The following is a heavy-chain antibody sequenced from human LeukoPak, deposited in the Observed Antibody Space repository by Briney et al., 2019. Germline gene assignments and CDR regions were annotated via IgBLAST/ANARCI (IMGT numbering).Heavy chain of an antibody. CDR1: GFTFSSYW. J-gene: IGHJ3*02. CDR3: ARDFSGSYDAFDI. CDR2: IYSGGST. Sequence: GGSLRLSCAASGFTFSSYWMNWVRQAPGKGLEWVSVIYSGGSTYYADSVEGRFTISRDNSKNTLYLQMNSLRAEDTAVYYCARDFSGSYDAFDIWGQGTMVTVSS. V-gene: IGHV3-66*01. D-gene: IGHD2/OR15-2a*01.